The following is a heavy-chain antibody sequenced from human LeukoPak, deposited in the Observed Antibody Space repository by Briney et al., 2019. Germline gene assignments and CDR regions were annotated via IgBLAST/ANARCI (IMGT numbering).Heavy chain of an antibody. D-gene: IGHD6-13*01. CDR1: GFTFSSYW. V-gene: IGHV3-74*01. CDR3: ARVSPNSNNWPYYVDY. Sequence: GGSLRLSCAASGFTFSSYWMHWVRQAPGKGLVWVSRINSDGSSTNYADSVKGRFTISRDNAKNTLYLQMKSLGAEDTAVYFCARVSPNSNNWPYYVDYWGQGTLVTVSS. CDR2: INSDGSST. J-gene: IGHJ4*02.